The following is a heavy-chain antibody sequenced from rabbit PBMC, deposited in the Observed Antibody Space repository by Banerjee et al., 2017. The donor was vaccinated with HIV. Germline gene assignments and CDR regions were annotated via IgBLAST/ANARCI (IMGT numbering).Heavy chain of an antibody. CDR1: GFDFISNA. CDR3: ARTGYAGNGYTLNTRLDL. Sequence: SLEESGGDLVKPGASLTLTCTAAGFDFISNAMRWVRHAPGKGLEWIACIYSGSSGRPYYASWAKGRFTISKTSSTTVTLQMTSLTAADRATYFCARTGYAGNGYTLNTRLDLWGPGTLVTVS. J-gene: IGHJ3*01. CDR2: IYSGSSGRP. D-gene: IGHD8-1*01. V-gene: IGHV1S40*01.